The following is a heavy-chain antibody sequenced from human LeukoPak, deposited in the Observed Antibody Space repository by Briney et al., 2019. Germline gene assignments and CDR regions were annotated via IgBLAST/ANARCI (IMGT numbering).Heavy chain of an antibody. Sequence: GASVQVSCKGSGGTFSSYVINWVRQAPGHGLEWLGGIVPIFGTANYAQKFQGRVTITTDESTSTAYMALSSLKSEDTAMYYCARWNGDYYDSSGYFYQQTNAFDIWGQGTMVTVSS. CDR3: ARWNGDYYDSSGYFYQQTNAFDI. D-gene: IGHD3-22*01. V-gene: IGHV1-69*05. CDR2: IVPIFGTA. J-gene: IGHJ3*02. CDR1: GGTFSSYV.